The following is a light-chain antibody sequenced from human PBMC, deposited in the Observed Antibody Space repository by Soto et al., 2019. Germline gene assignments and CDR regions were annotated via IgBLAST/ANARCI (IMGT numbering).Light chain of an antibody. V-gene: IGKV3-20*01. Sequence: EIVLTQSPGTLSLSPWERATLSCRASQSVTSNLAWYQQKPGQAPILLIFGASTRATGLPARFSGSGSGTEFTLTISRLEPEDLGVYFCQHHSRSQVLTFGGGTKVDIK. CDR3: QHHSRSQVLT. CDR2: GAS. CDR1: QSVTSN. J-gene: IGKJ4*01.